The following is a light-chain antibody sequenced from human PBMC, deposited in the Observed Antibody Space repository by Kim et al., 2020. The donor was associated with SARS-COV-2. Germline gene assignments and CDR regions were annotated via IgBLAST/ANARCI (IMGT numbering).Light chain of an antibody. CDR2: AAS. Sequence: ASVGDRVTNTCRASQSTSRYLNWYQQKPGKAPNLLIYAASSLQSGVPSRFSGSGSGTDFTLTISNLQPDDFATYYCQQSYSTPYTFGQGTKLEI. CDR3: QQSYSTPYT. V-gene: IGKV1-39*01. J-gene: IGKJ2*01. CDR1: QSTSRY.